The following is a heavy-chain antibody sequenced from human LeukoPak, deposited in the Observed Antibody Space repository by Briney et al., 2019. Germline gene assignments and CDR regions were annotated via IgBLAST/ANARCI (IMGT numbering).Heavy chain of an antibody. J-gene: IGHJ6*02. CDR1: GFTFSSYS. CDR2: ISSSSSYI. CDR3: ARDGSFRDIVVVPVHGMDV. V-gene: IGHV3-21*01. Sequence: GGSLRLSCAASGFTFSSYSMNWVRQAPGKGLEWVSSISSSSSYIYYADSVKGRFTISRDNAKNSLYLQMNSLRAEDTAVYYCARDGSFRDIVVVPVHGMDVWGQGTTVTVSS. D-gene: IGHD2-2*01.